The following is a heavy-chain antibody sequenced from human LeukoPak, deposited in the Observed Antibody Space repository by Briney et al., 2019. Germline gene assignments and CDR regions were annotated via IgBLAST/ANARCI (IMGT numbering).Heavy chain of an antibody. D-gene: IGHD3-22*01. Sequence: SQTLSLTCTVSGGSISSGGYYWSWIRQHPWKGLEWIGYIYYSGSTYYNPSLKSRVTISVDTSKNQFSLKLSSVTAADTAVYYCARDRASGIVVATRYFDLWGRGTLVTVSS. CDR1: GGSISSGGYY. CDR2: IYYSGST. J-gene: IGHJ2*01. CDR3: ARDRASGIVVATRYFDL. V-gene: IGHV4-31*03.